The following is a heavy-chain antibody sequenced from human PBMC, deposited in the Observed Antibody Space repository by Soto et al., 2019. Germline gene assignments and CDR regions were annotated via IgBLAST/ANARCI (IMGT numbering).Heavy chain of an antibody. V-gene: IGHV3-33*01. Sequence: QEQLVESGGDVVQPGRSLRLSCAASGFIFSDYGLHWVRQAPGKGLEWVAVIWDDGIKKYYADSVKGRFTISRDNSENMVYLQMNSLRGEDTAVYYCVRGGKVDGAFDIWGQGTIVTVFS. CDR1: GFIFSDYG. CDR3: VRGGKVDGAFDI. J-gene: IGHJ3*02. CDR2: IWDDGIKK. D-gene: IGHD3-16*01.